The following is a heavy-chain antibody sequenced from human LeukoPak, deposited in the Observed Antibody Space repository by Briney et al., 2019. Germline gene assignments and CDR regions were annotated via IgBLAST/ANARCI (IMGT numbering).Heavy chain of an antibody. CDR1: GFTFSDYY. CDR3: AREDTVTTWPYYYYYGMDV. V-gene: IGHV3-11*06. J-gene: IGHJ6*02. D-gene: IGHD4-11*01. CDR2: ISSSSSYT. Sequence: GGSLRLSCAAPGFTFSDYYMSWIRQAPGKGLEWVSYISSSSSYTNYADSVKGRFTISRDNAKNSLYLQMNSLRAEDTAVYYCAREDTVTTWPYYYYYGMDVWGQGTTVTVSS.